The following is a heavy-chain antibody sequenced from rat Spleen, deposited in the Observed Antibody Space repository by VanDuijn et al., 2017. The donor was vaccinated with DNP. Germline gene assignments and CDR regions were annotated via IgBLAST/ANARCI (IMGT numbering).Heavy chain of an antibody. J-gene: IGHJ1*01. V-gene: IGHV5-25*01. Sequence: EVQLVESGGGLVQPGRSMKLSCAASGFTFSNSDMAWVRQGPTKGLEWVASISTSGGTLYYRDSVKGRFTISRDDAKSTLYLQMDSLRSEDTATYFCARRGHTTGISPFFFYFDFWGPGTMVTVSS. CDR3: ARRGHTTGISPFFFYFDF. D-gene: IGHD1-9*01. CDR2: ISTSGGTL. CDR1: GFTFSNSD.